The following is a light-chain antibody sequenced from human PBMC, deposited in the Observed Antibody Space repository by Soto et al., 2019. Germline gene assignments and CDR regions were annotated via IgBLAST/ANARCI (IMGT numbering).Light chain of an antibody. CDR1: ESIARH. Sequence: DIQMTQSPSSLSASVGDRVTITCRASESIARHLNWYQQKPGKAPKLLIYAASSLQNGVPSRFRGGGSGTDFTLTITNLQPEDVATDYCQHSYSTRSITVGQGTLLEIK. CDR3: QHSYSTRSIT. CDR2: AAS. V-gene: IGKV1-39*01. J-gene: IGKJ5*01.